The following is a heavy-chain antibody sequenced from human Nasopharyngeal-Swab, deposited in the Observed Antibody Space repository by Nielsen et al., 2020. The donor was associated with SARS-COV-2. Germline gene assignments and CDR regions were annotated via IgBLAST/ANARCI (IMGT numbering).Heavy chain of an antibody. Sequence: ASVKVSCKASGYSFRSYGINWVRQAPAQGLEWVGWISVYNADADYSQKVEGRVSLTADTATTTVYMELRSLRSDDTAVYYCARDVEEWLVVPSLSFDHWGQGTLVTVPS. J-gene: IGHJ4*02. V-gene: IGHV1-18*01. CDR2: ISVYNADA. CDR1: GYSFRSYG. CDR3: ARDVEEWLVVPSLSFDH. D-gene: IGHD3-3*01.